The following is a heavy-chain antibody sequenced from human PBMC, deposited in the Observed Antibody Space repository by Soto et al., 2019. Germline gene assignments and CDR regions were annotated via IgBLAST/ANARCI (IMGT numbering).Heavy chain of an antibody. CDR1: GFTFTSSA. V-gene: IGHV1-58*02. J-gene: IGHJ6*02. D-gene: IGHD3-10*01. CDR2: IVVGSGNT. Sequence: QMQLVQSGPEVKKPGTSVKVSCKASGFTFTSSAMQWVRQARGQRLEWIGWIVVGSGNTNYAQKFQERVTITRDMSTSTAYMELSSLRSEDTAVYYCAADRVLLWFGPIGYYGMDVWGQGTTVTVSS. CDR3: AADRVLLWFGPIGYYGMDV.